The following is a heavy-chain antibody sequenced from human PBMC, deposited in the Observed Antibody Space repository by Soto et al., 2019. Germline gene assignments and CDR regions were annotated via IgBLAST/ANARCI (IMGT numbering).Heavy chain of an antibody. Sequence: EVQLLESGGGLVQPGGSLRLSCAASGFIFGTYAMSWVCQAPGKGLEWVSAVTDSGGSTYYAGSVKGRFTISRDNSKNTLYLQMNSLRAEDTAVYYCVRGKEGDYVFDYWGQGTLVTVSS. CDR2: VTDSGGST. J-gene: IGHJ4*02. D-gene: IGHD4-17*01. CDR3: VRGKEGDYVFDY. V-gene: IGHV3-23*01. CDR1: GFIFGTYA.